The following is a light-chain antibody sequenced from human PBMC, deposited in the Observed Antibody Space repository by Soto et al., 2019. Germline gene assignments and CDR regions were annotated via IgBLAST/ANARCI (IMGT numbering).Light chain of an antibody. CDR1: QRVSSSY. Sequence: EIVLTQSPGTLSLSPGERATLSCRASQRVSSSYLAWYQQKPGQAPRLLIYGASTRATGISDRFSGSGSGTDFTQTISRLEPEDFAVYFCQKYGSSPPFTFGHGTKVQI. V-gene: IGKV3-20*01. CDR2: GAS. CDR3: QKYGSSPPFT. J-gene: IGKJ2*01.